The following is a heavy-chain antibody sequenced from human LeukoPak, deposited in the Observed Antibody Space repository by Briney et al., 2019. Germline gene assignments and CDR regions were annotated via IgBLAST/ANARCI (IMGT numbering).Heavy chain of an antibody. V-gene: IGHV1-2*02. CDR1: GYTFTGYY. Sequence: ASVKVSCKASGYTFTGYYMHWVRQAPGQGLEWMGWINPNSGGTNYAQKFQGRVTMTRDTSISTAYMELSRLRSDDTAVYYCARDDTISDHYYMDVWGKGTTVTVSS. D-gene: IGHD3-3*01. CDR3: ARDDTISDHYYMDV. J-gene: IGHJ6*03. CDR2: INPNSGGT.